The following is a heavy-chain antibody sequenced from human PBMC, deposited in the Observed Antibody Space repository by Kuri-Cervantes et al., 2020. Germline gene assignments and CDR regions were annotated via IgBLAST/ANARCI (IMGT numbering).Heavy chain of an antibody. CDR1: RSSISSSSYY. CDR3: ARAEATDWYNTIRFDP. CDR2: IYYSGST. V-gene: IGHV4-39*01. Sequence: ESLKTSRTVSRSSISSSSYYWGWIRQPPGKGLEWIGSIYYSGSTYYNPSLKRRVTISVDTSKNQFSLKLSSVTAADTAVYYCARAEATDWYNTIRFDPWGQGTLVAVSS. D-gene: IGHD2-21*01. J-gene: IGHJ5*02.